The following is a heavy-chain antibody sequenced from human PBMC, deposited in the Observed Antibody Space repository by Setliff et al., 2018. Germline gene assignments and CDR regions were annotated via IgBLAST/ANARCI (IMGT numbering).Heavy chain of an antibody. D-gene: IGHD5-18*01. CDR2: IIPIFGTA. V-gene: IGHV1-69*13. J-gene: IGHJ4*02. CDR1: GGTFSSYA. CDR3: ARVRLGLPMVDY. Sequence: GASVKVSCKASGGTFSSYAITWVRQAPGQGLEWMGGIIPIFGTAKYAQKFQGRVTITADQSTRTAYMELSSLRSDDTAVYYCARVRLGLPMVDYWGQGTLVTVSS.